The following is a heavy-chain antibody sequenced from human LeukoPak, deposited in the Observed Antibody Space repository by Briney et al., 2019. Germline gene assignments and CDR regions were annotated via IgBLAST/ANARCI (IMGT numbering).Heavy chain of an antibody. CDR2: IRYDGSNE. J-gene: IGHJ4*02. CDR1: GFSFSGYG. CDR3: ARDQVEMATISFGY. D-gene: IGHD5-24*01. Sequence: PGGSLRLSCAASGFSFSGYGMHWVRQAPGKGLEWVAFIRYDGSNEYYADSVKGRFTISRDKSKNTLSLQMNGLRAEDTAVYYCARDQVEMATISFGYWGQGTLVTVSS. V-gene: IGHV3-30*02.